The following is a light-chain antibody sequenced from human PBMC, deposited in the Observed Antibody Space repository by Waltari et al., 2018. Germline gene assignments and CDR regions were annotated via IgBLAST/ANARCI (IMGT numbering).Light chain of an antibody. CDR1: QSVAKNY. CDR2: GAS. Sequence: EMVLTQSPGTLSLSPGERATLSCRASQSVAKNYLAGFQQKPGQAPRLLIHGASRRATGLPDRFSGSGSGTEFTLTISRLEPDDFAVYYCQQYASSPLTFGGGAKVEIK. V-gene: IGKV3-20*01. J-gene: IGKJ4*01. CDR3: QQYASSPLT.